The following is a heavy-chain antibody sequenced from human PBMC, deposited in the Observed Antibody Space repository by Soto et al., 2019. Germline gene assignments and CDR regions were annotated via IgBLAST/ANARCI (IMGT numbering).Heavy chain of an antibody. J-gene: IGHJ4*02. CDR1: GFTFSSYW. CDR2: IDIAGSTT. D-gene: IGHD6-19*01. Sequence: GGSLRLSCAASGFTFSSYWMHWVRQTPGKGLVWVSRIDIAGSTTTYADSVKGRFTISRDNAKNTLYLQMNSLRAEDTAVYYCARDKTLAGPTTLDYCGQGTLGKVS. V-gene: IGHV3-74*01. CDR3: ARDKTLAGPTTLDY.